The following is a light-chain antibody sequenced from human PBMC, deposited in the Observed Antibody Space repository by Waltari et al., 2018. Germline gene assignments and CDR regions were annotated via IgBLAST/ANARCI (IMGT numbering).Light chain of an antibody. CDR2: LNSDGSH. V-gene: IGLV4-69*01. CDR1: SGHSSYA. CDR3: QTWGTGIVV. J-gene: IGLJ2*01. Sequence: QLVLTQSPSASVSLGASVKLTCPLSSGHSSYAIAWHHQQPEKGPRYLMKLNSDGSHSKGDGIPDRFSGSSSGAERYLTISSLQSEDEADYYCQTWGTGIVVFGGGTKLTVL.